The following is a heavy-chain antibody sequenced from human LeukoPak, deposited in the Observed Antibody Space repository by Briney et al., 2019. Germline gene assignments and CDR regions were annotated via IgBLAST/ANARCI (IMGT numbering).Heavy chain of an antibody. CDR1: GYTFTGYY. CDR2: INPNSGGT. D-gene: IGHD3-3*01. V-gene: IGHV1-2*06. CDR3: ARGVTIFGVADTIDY. J-gene: IGHJ4*02. Sequence: ASVKVSCKASGYTFTGYYMHWVRQAPGQGLEWMGRINPNSGGTNYAQKFQGRVTMTRDTSISTAYMELSRLRSDDTAVYYCARGVTIFGVADTIDYWGQGTLVTVSP.